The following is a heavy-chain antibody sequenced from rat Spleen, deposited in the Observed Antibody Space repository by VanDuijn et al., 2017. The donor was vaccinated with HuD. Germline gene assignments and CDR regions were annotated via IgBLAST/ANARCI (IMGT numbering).Heavy chain of an antibody. D-gene: IGHD2-7*01. CDR3: VRQGYLRDWYFDF. CDR2: ISYDGSST. J-gene: IGHJ1*01. V-gene: IGHV5-7*01. Sequence: VQLKESGPGLVQSSQTLSLICTVSGFSLISHSVHWVRQPPGKGLEWVATISYDGSSTYYRDSVKGRFTISRDNAKSTLYLQMDSRGSEDTATYYCVRQGYLRDWYFDFWGPGTVVTVSS. CDR1: GFSLISHS.